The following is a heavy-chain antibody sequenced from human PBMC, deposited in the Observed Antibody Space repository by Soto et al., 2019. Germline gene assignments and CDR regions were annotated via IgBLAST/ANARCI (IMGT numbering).Heavy chain of an antibody. Sequence: GGSLRLSCAASRFTFRNAWMSWVRQAAGKGLEWVGRIKGEADGGTTDYAAPVKGRITISRDHSKDTLYLHMNSLKTEDTAVYYCTTGLSNGYYNFDYWGQGT. CDR2: IKGEADGGTT. CDR1: RFTFRNAW. D-gene: IGHD3-22*01. V-gene: IGHV3-15*01. J-gene: IGHJ4*02. CDR3: TTGLSNGYYNFDY.